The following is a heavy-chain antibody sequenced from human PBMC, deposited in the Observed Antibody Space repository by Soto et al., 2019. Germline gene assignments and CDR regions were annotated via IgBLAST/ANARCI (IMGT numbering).Heavy chain of an antibody. J-gene: IGHJ6*02. CDR2: IIPIFGTA. CDR1: GGTFSSYA. V-gene: IGHV1-69*13. Sequence: ASVKVSCKASGGTFSSYAISWVRQAPGQGLEWMGGIIPIFGTANYAQKFQGRATITADESTSTAYMELSSLRSEDTAVYYCARARYYYGSGTMIFYYGMDVWGQGTTVTVSS. D-gene: IGHD3-10*01. CDR3: ARARYYYGSGTMIFYYGMDV.